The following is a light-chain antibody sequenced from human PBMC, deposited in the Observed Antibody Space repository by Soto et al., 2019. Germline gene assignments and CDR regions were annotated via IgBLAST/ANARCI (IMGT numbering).Light chain of an antibody. V-gene: IGLV1-44*01. CDR2: SNN. J-gene: IGLJ1*01. Sequence: QSVLTQPPSASETPGQRITISCSGSTSNIGSNSVNWYHHLPGTAPKLLIFSNNQRPSGVPDRFSGSKSGTSASLAISGLQSDDEADYYCAAWDDSLDGFYVFGTGTKVTVL. CDR3: AAWDDSLDGFYV. CDR1: TSNIGSNS.